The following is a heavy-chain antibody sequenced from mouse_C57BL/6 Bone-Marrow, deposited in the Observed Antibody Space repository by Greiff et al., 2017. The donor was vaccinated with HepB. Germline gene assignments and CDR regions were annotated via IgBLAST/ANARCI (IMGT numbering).Heavy chain of an antibody. D-gene: IGHD2-5*01. Sequence: DVKLVESGGGLVKPGGSLKLSCAASGFTFSDYGMHWVRQAPEKGLEWVAYISSGSSTIYYADTVKGRFTISRDNAKNTLFLQMTSLRSEDTAMYYCARSSNYGFAYWGQGTLVTVSA. J-gene: IGHJ3*01. CDR2: ISSGSSTI. CDR1: GFTFSDYG. CDR3: ARSSNYGFAY. V-gene: IGHV5-17*01.